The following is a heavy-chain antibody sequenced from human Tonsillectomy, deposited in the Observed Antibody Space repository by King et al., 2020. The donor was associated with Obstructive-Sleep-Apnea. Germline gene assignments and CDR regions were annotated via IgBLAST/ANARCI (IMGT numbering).Heavy chain of an antibody. CDR3: ARRSSLKYSWFDP. CDR2: MNPNSGNT. V-gene: IGHV1-8*01. J-gene: IGHJ5*02. Sequence: QLVQSGAEVKEPGASVKVSCKASGYTFTSYDINWLRQASGQGLEWMGWMNPNSGNTGYAQKFQGRGTMTRNTSISTAYMELSSLRSEDTAIYNCARRSSLKYSWFDPWGQGTLVTVSS. D-gene: IGHD6-13*01. CDR1: GYTFTSYD.